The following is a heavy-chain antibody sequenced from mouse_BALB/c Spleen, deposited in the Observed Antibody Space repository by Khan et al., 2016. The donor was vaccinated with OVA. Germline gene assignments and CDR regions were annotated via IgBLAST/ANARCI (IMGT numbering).Heavy chain of an antibody. CDR2: IWGDGNT. CDR3: AKDRGYYAVDY. V-gene: IGHV2-3*01. CDR1: GFSLTSYG. Sequence: QVQLKESGPGLVAPSQSLSTTCTVSGFSLTSYGVSWVRQPPGKGLEWLGVIWGDGNTNFHSALRSSLSISKDNSKSQVFLKLNSLQTDDTATYYCAKDRGYYAVDYWGQGTSVTVSS. J-gene: IGHJ4*01.